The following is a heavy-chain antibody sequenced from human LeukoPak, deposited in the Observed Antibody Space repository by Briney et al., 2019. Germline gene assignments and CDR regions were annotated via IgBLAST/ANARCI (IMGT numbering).Heavy chain of an antibody. Sequence: GGSLILSCAASGFTFSSCGMHWVRQAPGKGLEWVAVIWYDGENKYYADSVKGRFTISRDNSKNTLYLQMNSLRAEDTAVYYCARRAAVESFDYWGHGTQVTVSS. J-gene: IGHJ4*01. D-gene: IGHD2-15*01. V-gene: IGHV3-33*01. CDR3: ARRAAVESFDY. CDR1: GFTFSSCG. CDR2: IWYDGENK.